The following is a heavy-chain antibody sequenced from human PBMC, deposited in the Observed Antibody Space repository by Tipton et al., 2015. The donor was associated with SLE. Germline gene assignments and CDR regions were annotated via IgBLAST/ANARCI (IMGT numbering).Heavy chain of an antibody. Sequence: GLVKPSETLSLTCTVSGDSISSSTYYWNWIRQPAGKELEWIGNIYHSENTYYNPSLKSRATISLDRSKNQFSLKLSSVTAVDTAVYYCARRTYYSNRRYYYMDVWGKGATVTVSS. V-gene: IGHV4-39*07. J-gene: IGHJ6*03. D-gene: IGHD4-11*01. CDR2: IYHSENT. CDR1: GDSISSSTYY. CDR3: ARRTYYSNRRYYYMDV.